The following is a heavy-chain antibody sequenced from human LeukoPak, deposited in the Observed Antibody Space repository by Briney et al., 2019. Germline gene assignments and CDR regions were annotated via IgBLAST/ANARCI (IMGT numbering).Heavy chain of an antibody. V-gene: IGHV1-3*01. CDR2: ISAGNGNT. D-gene: IGHD1-26*01. Sequence: ASVKVSCTASGYTFTSYAIHWVRQAPGQRLEWMGWISAGNGNTKYSQNFQGRVTFISNTSATTAFMELSSLRSEDAAVYYCARDSGSGSNDYWGQGTLVTVSS. J-gene: IGHJ4*02. CDR3: ARDSGSGSNDY. CDR1: GYTFTSYA.